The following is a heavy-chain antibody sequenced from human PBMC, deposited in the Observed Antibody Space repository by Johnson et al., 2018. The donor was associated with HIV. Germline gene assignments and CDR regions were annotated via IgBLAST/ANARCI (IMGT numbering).Heavy chain of an antibody. CDR1: GFTFSNYA. J-gene: IGHJ3*02. Sequence: VQLVESGGGLVQPGGSLRLSCAASGFTFSNYAMTWVRQSPGKGLEWVSTISVSGGGTYYADSVKGRFTISRDNSKNTLYLQMNSLRAEDTAVYYCATSHGSHGAFDIWGQGTMVTVSS. CDR3: ATSHGSHGAFDI. D-gene: IGHD1-26*01. V-gene: IGHV3-23*04. CDR2: ISVSGGGT.